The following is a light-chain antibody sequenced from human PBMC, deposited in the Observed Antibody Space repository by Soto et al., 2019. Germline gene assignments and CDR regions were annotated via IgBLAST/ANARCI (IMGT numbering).Light chain of an antibody. CDR1: QSVSSSY. Sequence: EIVLTQSPGTLSLSPGERATLSCRASQSVSSSYLAWYQQKPGQAPRLLIYGASSRATGIPDRFSGSGSGTDFNVTISRLEPEDFAVYYCQQYGSSRTFGQGTRLEIK. CDR3: QQYGSSRT. J-gene: IGKJ5*01. CDR2: GAS. V-gene: IGKV3-20*01.